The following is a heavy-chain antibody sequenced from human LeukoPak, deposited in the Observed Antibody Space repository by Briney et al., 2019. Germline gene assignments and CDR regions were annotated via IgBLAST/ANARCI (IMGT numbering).Heavy chain of an antibody. J-gene: IGHJ4*02. CDR3: ARERDRSGSYFDY. CDR1: GYTFTGYY. V-gene: IGHV1-2*02. D-gene: IGHD1-26*01. CDR2: INPNSGDT. Sequence: GASVTVSCKTSGYTFTGYYMHWVRQAPGQGLDWIGWINPNSGDTKYAQKFQGRVTMTRDTSISTAYMQLTSLRSDDTAIYYCARERDRSGSYFDYWGQGTLVTVSS.